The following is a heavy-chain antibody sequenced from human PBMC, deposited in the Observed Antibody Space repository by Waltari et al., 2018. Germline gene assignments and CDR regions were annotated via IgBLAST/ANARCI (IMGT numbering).Heavy chain of an antibody. Sequence: EVQLLESGGGLVQPGGSLRLSCTASGFTFSSYAMTWVRQAPGKGLEWVSIIYSGGSSTYYADSVRGRFTISRDNSKNTLYLQMNSLRAEDTAVYYCAKDSPLYDFWSGDAFDIWGQGTLVTVSS. J-gene: IGHJ3*02. CDR1: GFTFSSYA. CDR2: IYSGGSST. D-gene: IGHD3-3*01. V-gene: IGHV3-23*03. CDR3: AKDSPLYDFWSGDAFDI.